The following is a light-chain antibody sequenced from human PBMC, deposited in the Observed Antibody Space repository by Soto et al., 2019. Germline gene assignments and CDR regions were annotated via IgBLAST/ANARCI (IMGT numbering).Light chain of an antibody. V-gene: IGLV1-44*01. CDR2: SNN. CDR1: SSNIGSYT. J-gene: IGLJ3*02. CDR3: AAWDDSLGWV. Sequence: QSVLTQPPSASGTPGQRVTISCSGSSSNIGSYTVNWYQQLPGTAPKLLIYSNNQRPSGVPDRFSGSKSGTSASLAISGLQSEDEADYYCAAWDDSLGWVFGGGTKLTVL.